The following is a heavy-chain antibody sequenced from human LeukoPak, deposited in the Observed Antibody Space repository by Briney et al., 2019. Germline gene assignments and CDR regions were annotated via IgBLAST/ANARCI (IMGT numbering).Heavy chain of an antibody. CDR3: ARGVTAAASS. CDR2: INYIGST. CDR1: GDSITTYY. D-gene: IGHD6-13*01. J-gene: IGHJ5*02. V-gene: IGHV4-59*01. Sequence: KTSETLSLTCTVSGDSITTYYWSWIRQPPGKGLEWIGYINYIGSTNYNPSLKNRVSISADISKTQFTPRLRSVTAADTAVYFCARGVTAAASSWGQGTLVTVSS.